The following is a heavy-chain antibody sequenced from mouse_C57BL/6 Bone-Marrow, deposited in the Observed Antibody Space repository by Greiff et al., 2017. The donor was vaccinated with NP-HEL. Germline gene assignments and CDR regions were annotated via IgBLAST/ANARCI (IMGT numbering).Heavy chain of an antibody. CDR3: ARPLYYYGSSPLAY. Sequence: QVQLQQPGAELVKPGASVKMSCKASGYTFTSYWITWVKQRPGQGLEWIGDIYPGSGSTNYNEKFKSKATLTVDTSSSTAYMQLSSLTSEDSAVYYCARPLYYYGSSPLAYWGQGTLVTVSA. J-gene: IGHJ3*01. CDR1: GYTFTSYW. V-gene: IGHV1-55*01. CDR2: IYPGSGST. D-gene: IGHD1-1*01.